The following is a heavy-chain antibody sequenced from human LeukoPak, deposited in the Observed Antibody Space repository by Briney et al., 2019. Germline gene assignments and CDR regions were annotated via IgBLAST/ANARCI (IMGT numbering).Heavy chain of an antibody. D-gene: IGHD2-15*01. CDR3: ARAYCSGGSCYSSRGMFDP. CDR1: GGSISSYY. J-gene: IGHJ5*02. V-gene: IGHV4-59*01. CDR2: IYYSGST. Sequence: SETLSLTCTVSGGSISSYYWSWIRQPPGKGLQWIGYIYYSGSTNYNPSLKSRVTISVDTSKNQFSLKLSSVTAADTAVYYCARAYCSGGSCYSSRGMFDPWGQGTLVTVSS.